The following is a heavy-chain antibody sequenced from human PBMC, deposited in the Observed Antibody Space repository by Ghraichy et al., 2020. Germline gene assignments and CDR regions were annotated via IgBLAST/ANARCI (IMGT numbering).Heavy chain of an antibody. D-gene: IGHD2-21*01. Sequence: GESLNISCAASGFTFSSYWMSWVRQAPGKGLEWVANIKQDGSEKYYVDSVKGRFTISRDNAKNSLYLQMNSLRAEDTAVYYCARDSEGENDYWGQGTLVTVSS. CDR2: IKQDGSEK. CDR3: ARDSEGENDY. CDR1: GFTFSSYW. V-gene: IGHV3-7*03. J-gene: IGHJ4*02.